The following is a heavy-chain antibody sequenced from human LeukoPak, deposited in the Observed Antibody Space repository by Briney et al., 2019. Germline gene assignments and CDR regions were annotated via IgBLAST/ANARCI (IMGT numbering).Heavy chain of an antibody. J-gene: IGHJ4*02. CDR2: ISGSGGST. V-gene: IGHV3-23*01. CDR1: GFTFSNYG. CDR3: ARDSYGDANFDS. D-gene: IGHD4-17*01. Sequence: GGSLRLSCAASGFTFSNYGMSWVRQAPGKGLEWVSTISGSGGSTYYADSVKGRFTISRDISKNEVYLQMNSLRPEDTAVYYCARDSYGDANFDSWGQGTLVTVSS.